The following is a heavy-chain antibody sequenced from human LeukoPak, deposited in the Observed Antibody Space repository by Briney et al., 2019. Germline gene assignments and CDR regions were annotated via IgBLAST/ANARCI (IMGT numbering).Heavy chain of an antibody. CDR1: GFTFSNYA. CDR2: ISGSGGST. Sequence: PGGSLRLSCAASGFTFSNYAMTWVRQAPGKGLECVSLISGSGGSTHYVDSVKGRFTTSRDNSKSTLYLQMNSLRAEDTAVYYCAKQATGNYGIYDYWGQGTLVTVSS. V-gene: IGHV3-23*01. J-gene: IGHJ4*02. D-gene: IGHD3-9*01. CDR3: AKQATGNYGIYDY.